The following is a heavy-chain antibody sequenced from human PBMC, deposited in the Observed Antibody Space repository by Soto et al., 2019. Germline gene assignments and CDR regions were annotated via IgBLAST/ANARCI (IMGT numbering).Heavy chain of an antibody. CDR1: GFTFSSYW. CDR3: ARVGPDTYYYDSSGYYYYFDY. J-gene: IGHJ4*02. CDR2: IKQDGSEK. Sequence: PGGSLRLSCAASGFTFSSYWMSWVRQAPGKGLEWVANIKQDGSEKYYVDSVKGRFTISRDNAKNSLYLQMNSLRAEDTAVYYCARVGPDTYYYDSSGYYYYFDYWGQGTLVTVSS. D-gene: IGHD3-22*01. V-gene: IGHV3-7*01.